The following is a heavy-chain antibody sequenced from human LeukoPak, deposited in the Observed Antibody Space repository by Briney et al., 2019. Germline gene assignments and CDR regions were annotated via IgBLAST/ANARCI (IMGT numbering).Heavy chain of an antibody. V-gene: IGHV4-61*02. CDR3: ANESGHTYYYHYMDV. D-gene: IGHD7-27*01. Sequence: SQTLSLTCTVSGGSISSGSYYWSWIRQPAGKGLEWIGRISTSGSTNYNPSLKSRVTISVDTSKNQFSLKLSSVTAADTAVYYCANESGHTYYYHYMDVWGKGTTVTVSS. CDR2: ISTSGST. J-gene: IGHJ6*03. CDR1: GGSISSGSYY.